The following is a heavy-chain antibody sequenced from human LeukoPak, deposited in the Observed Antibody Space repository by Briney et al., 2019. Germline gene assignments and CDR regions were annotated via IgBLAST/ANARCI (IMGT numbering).Heavy chain of an antibody. D-gene: IGHD3-3*01. Sequence: SETLSLTCAVYGGSFSGYYWSWIRQPPGKGLEWIGETNHSGSTNYNPSLKSRVTISVDTSKNQFSLKLSSVTAADTAVYYCARLRGYDFWSGYYRTDYYYGMDVWGQGTTVTVSS. CDR2: TNHSGST. J-gene: IGHJ6*02. CDR1: GGSFSGYY. V-gene: IGHV4-34*01. CDR3: ARLRGYDFWSGYYRTDYYYGMDV.